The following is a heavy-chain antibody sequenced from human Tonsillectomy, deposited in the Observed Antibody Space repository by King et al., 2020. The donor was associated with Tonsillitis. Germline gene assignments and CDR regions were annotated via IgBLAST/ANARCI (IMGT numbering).Heavy chain of an antibody. Sequence: QLVQSGAEVKKPGASVKVSCKASVYTFTAYYIHWVRQTPGQGLEWMGWINPSSGGTTYAQMFQGRVTMARDTSISTAYMDLSRLISDDTAVYYCARDRGSPDAFDIWGQGTLVTVSS. CDR3: ARDRGSPDAFDI. CDR2: INPSSGGT. D-gene: IGHD3-10*01. J-gene: IGHJ3*02. V-gene: IGHV1-2*02. CDR1: VYTFTAYY.